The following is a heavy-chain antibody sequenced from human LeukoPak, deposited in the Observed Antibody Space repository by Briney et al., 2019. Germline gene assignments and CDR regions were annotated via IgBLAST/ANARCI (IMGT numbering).Heavy chain of an antibody. Sequence: TDTLSLTCTVSGGSISNFFWNWVWRPPGKGLEWIGYIYFSGGTYYNPSLKSRLTISLDTSKNQFSLQMSSVTAADTAVYYCARSDYGGNSVAFGVWGQGTMVTASS. V-gene: IGHV4-59*07. CDR2: IYFSGGT. D-gene: IGHD4-23*01. CDR1: GGSISNFF. J-gene: IGHJ3*01. CDR3: ARSDYGGNSVAFGV.